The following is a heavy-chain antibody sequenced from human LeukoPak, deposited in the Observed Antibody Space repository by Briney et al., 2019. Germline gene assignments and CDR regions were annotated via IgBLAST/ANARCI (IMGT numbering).Heavy chain of an antibody. J-gene: IGHJ4*02. Sequence: PGGSLRLSCAASGFTFSSYAMSWVRQAPGKGLEWVSAISGSGGSTYYADSVKGRFTISRDNAKNSLYLQMNSLRAEDTAVYYCARDRDYSNYPFDYWGQGTLVTVSS. CDR3: ARDRDYSNYPFDY. V-gene: IGHV3-23*01. CDR1: GFTFSSYA. CDR2: ISGSGGST. D-gene: IGHD4-11*01.